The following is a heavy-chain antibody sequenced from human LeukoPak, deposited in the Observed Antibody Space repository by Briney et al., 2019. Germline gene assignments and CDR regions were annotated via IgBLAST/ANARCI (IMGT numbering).Heavy chain of an antibody. D-gene: IGHD3-22*01. CDR2: MYYSGSA. J-gene: IGHJ5*02. Sequence: SQTLSLTCTVSGVSISSGDYYWSWIHQPPGKGLEWVGYMYYSGSAYYNPSLKSRATISVDTSKNQFSLKLSSVTAADTAVYFCARPYYYDSRIDPWGQGTLVTVSS. V-gene: IGHV4-30-4*01. CDR3: ARPYYYDSRIDP. CDR1: GVSISSGDYY.